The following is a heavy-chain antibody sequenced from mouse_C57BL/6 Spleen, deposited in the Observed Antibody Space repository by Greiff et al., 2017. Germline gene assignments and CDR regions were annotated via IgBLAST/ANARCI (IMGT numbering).Heavy chain of an antibody. Sequence: VQLKESGGGLVQPGGSLSLSCAASGFTFTDYYMSWVRQPPGKALEWLGFIRNKANGYTTEYSASVKGRFTISRDNSQSILYLQMNALRAEDSATYYCARNPWPSYAMDYWGQGTSVTVSS. J-gene: IGHJ4*01. V-gene: IGHV7-3*01. CDR1: GFTFTDYY. CDR3: ARNPWPSYAMDY. CDR2: IRNKANGYTT.